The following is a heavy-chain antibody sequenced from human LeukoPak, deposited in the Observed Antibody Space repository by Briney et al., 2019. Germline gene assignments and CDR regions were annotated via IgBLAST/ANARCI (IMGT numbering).Heavy chain of an antibody. V-gene: IGHV1-2*02. Sequence: ASVEVSCKASWYTFTDYYIHLGPHAPGPRLEWMGWITPNSGGTNYAQKFQGRVSMTRDTSITTAFMELSSLRSDDTAVYYCVRDRGIDWGQGTLVTVSS. D-gene: IGHD3-10*01. CDR3: VRDRGID. CDR1: WYTFTDYY. J-gene: IGHJ4*02. CDR2: ITPNSGGT.